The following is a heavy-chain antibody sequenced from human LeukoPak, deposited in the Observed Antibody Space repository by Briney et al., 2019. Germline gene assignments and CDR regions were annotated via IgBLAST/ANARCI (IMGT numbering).Heavy chain of an antibody. CDR1: GGTFSSYA. D-gene: IGHD3-10*01. Sequence: ASVKVSCKASGGTFSSYAISWVRQAPGQGLEWMGRIIPILGIANYAQKFQGRVTITADKSTSTAYMELSSLRSEDTAVYYCARDSIVRGVTTYGMDVWGQGTTVTVSS. CDR3: ARDSIVRGVTTYGMDV. J-gene: IGHJ6*02. V-gene: IGHV1-69*04. CDR2: IIPILGIA.